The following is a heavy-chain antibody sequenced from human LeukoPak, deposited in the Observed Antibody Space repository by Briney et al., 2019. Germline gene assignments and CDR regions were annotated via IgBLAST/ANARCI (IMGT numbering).Heavy chain of an antibody. V-gene: IGHV1-69*05. Sequence: ASVKVSCKASGGAFSSYAISWVRQAPGQGLEWMGGIIPIFGTANYAQKFQGRVTITTDESTSTAYMELSSLRSEDTAVYYCARAGGGYSGYDYVYHFDYWGQGTLVTVSS. J-gene: IGHJ4*02. CDR2: IIPIFGTA. CDR3: ARAGGGYSGYDYVYHFDY. CDR1: GGAFSSYA. D-gene: IGHD5-12*01.